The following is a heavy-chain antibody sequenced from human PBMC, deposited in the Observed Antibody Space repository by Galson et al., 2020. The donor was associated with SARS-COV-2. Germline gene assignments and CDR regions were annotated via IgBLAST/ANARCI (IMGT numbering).Heavy chain of an antibody. Sequence: SETLSLTCTVSGGSISSHYWSWIRQPPGKGLEWIGYIYSSGSTNYNPSLKSRVTILVDTSKNQFSLKLSSVTAADTAVYYCARGGALTIFGVEEFKYWGQGTLVTVSS. D-gene: IGHD3-3*01. CDR1: GGSISSHY. CDR2: IYSSGST. CDR3: ARGGALTIFGVEEFKY. J-gene: IGHJ1*01. V-gene: IGHV4-59*11.